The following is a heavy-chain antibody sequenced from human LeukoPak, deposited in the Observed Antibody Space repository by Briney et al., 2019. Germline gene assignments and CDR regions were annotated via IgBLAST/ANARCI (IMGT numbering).Heavy chain of an antibody. D-gene: IGHD5-24*01. CDR1: GTSITPYS. CDR3: ARHRAEMATITDDTFDM. CDR2: FYTSGNT. V-gene: IGHV4-4*09. Sequence: SETLSLTCSVSGTSITPYSWSWIRQPPGRGLEWIGYFYTSGNTHQNPSLKSRITMSIDASKNQFSLRLSSMTAADTAVYYCARHRAEMATITDDTFDMWGQGTMVTVSS. J-gene: IGHJ3*02.